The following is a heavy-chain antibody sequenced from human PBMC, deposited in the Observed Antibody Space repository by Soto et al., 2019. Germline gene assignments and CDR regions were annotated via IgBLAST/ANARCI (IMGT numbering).Heavy chain of an antibody. Sequence: QVQLVESGGGVVQPGRSRRLSCAASGFTFSTYGMHWVRQAPGKGLEWVAVISYDGNNKYYADSVKGRFTISRDNSKNTLYLQMNSLRVEDTAVYYCAKDHLYGDYALDYWGQGTLVTVSS. CDR1: GFTFSTYG. V-gene: IGHV3-30*18. CDR3: AKDHLYGDYALDY. D-gene: IGHD4-17*01. CDR2: ISYDGNNK. J-gene: IGHJ4*02.